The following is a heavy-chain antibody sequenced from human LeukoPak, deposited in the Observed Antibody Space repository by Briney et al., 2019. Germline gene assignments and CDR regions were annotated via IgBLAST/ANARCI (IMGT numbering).Heavy chain of an antibody. CDR3: ARGVVVVVAATGEAEYFQH. Sequence: SETLCLTCAVYGGSFSGYYWSWIRQPPGKGLEWIGEINHSGSTNYNPSLKSRVTVSVDTSKNQFSLKLSSVTAADTAVYYCARGVVVVVAATGEAEYFQHWGQGTLVTVSS. V-gene: IGHV4-34*01. D-gene: IGHD2-15*01. CDR2: INHSGST. CDR1: GGSFSGYY. J-gene: IGHJ1*01.